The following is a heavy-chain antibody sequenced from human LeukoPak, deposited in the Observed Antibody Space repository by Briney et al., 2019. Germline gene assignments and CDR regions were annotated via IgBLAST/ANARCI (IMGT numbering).Heavy chain of an antibody. CDR3: AKDVCGGDCYCFDY. CDR2: ISYDGSNK. Sequence: PGRSLRLSCAASGFTFSSYGMHWVRQAPGKGLEWVAVISYDGSNKYYADSVKGRFTISRDNSKNTLYLQMNSLRAEDTAVYYCAKDVCGGDCYCFDYWGQGTLVTVSS. D-gene: IGHD2-21*02. CDR1: GFTFSSYG. J-gene: IGHJ4*02. V-gene: IGHV3-30*18.